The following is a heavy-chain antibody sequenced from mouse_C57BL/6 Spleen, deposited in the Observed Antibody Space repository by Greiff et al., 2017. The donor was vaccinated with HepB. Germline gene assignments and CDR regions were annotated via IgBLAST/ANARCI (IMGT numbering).Heavy chain of an antibody. V-gene: IGHV6-3*01. D-gene: IGHD1-1*01. CDR3: TRSYYYGSSYSWFAY. CDR1: GFTFSNYW. Sequence: EVQLVESGGGLVQPGGSMKLSCVASGFTFSNYWMNWVRQSPEKGLEWVAQIRLKSDNYATHYAESVKGRFTISRDDSKSSVYLQMNNLRAEDTGIYYCTRSYYYGSSYSWFAYWGQGTLVTVSA. J-gene: IGHJ3*01. CDR2: IRLKSDNYAT.